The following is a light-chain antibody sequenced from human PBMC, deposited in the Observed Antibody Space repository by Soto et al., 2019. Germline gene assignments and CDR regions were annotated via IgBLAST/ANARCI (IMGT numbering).Light chain of an antibody. CDR3: QQRTVWAAGR. V-gene: IGKV3-11*01. CDR1: PSVTNF. CDR2: GAF. J-gene: IGKJ5*01. Sequence: NVWTQSAAKRVVYRGERAIRGCSASPSVTNFLAWYQQKPGQAPRLLIYGAFNRATGIPARFSGSVSRTAFNLTILRLGHAGSAAYSSQQRTVWAAGRVGERTRLEIK.